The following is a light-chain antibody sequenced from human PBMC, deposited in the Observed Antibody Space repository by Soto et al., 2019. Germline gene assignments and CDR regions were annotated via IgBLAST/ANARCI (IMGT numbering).Light chain of an antibody. CDR3: QQYYSTPLT. CDR1: QSVLYSSNNKNY. Sequence: DIVMTQSPASLAVSLGERATMNCKSSQSVLYSSNNKNYLAWYQQKPGQPPKLLIYWASIRESGVPDRFSGSGSGTDFTLTISSLQAEDVALYYCQQYYSTPLTFGGGTKVDIK. CDR2: WAS. V-gene: IGKV4-1*01. J-gene: IGKJ4*01.